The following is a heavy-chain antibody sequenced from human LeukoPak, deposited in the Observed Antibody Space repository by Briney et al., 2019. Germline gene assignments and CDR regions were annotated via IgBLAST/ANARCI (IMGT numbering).Heavy chain of an antibody. J-gene: IGHJ4*02. CDR1: GGSISSYY. D-gene: IGHD6-19*01. V-gene: IGHV4-59*08. CDR3: ARTYSSGWSDY. Sequence: SETLSLTCTVSGGSISSYYWSWIRQPPGKGLEWIGYIYYSGSTNYNPSLKSRVTISVDTSKNQFSLKLSSVTAADTAVYYCARTYSSGWSDYWGQGTLVTVSS. CDR2: IYYSGST.